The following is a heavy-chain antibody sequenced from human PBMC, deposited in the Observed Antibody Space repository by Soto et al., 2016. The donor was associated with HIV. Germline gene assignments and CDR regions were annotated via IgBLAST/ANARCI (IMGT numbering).Heavy chain of an antibody. J-gene: IGHJ4*02. V-gene: IGHV4-59*01. CDR2: IYYSGST. D-gene: IGHD3-3*01. CDR1: GGSISSYY. Sequence: QVQLQESGPGLVKPSEILSLTCTVSGGSISSYYWSWIRQPPGKGLEWIGHIYYSGSTNYNPSLKSRVTISVDTSKNQFSLNLSSVTAADTAVYYCARGRREWSRLTSWGQGNPGHRLL. CDR3: ARGRREWSRLTS.